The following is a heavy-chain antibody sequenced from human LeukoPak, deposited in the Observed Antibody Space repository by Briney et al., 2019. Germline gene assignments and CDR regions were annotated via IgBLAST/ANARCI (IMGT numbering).Heavy chain of an antibody. J-gene: IGHJ4*02. CDR3: ASGGKYCTGGACYGD. V-gene: IGHV3-30*14. Sequence: GGSLRLSCAASGFTFSSYAMQWVRQAPGKGLEWVAVISYDGSDKNYADSVKGRFTISRDNSKNTVHLQMNSLRAEDTAVYYCASGGKYCTGGACYGDWGQGTLVTVSS. D-gene: IGHD2-8*02. CDR1: GFTFSSYA. CDR2: ISYDGSDK.